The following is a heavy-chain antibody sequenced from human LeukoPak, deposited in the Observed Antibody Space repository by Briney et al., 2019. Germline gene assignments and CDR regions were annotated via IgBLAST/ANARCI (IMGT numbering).Heavy chain of an antibody. V-gene: IGHV4-59*08. Sequence: SETLSLSCTVSGGSISSYYWSWIRQPPGKGLEWIGYIYYSGSTNYNPSLKSRVTISVDTSKNQFSLKLSSVTAADTAVYYCARAPYCTATTCFGGPTNLCDPWGQGTLVTVSS. CDR2: IYYSGST. J-gene: IGHJ5*02. D-gene: IGHD2-8*02. CDR1: GGSISSYY. CDR3: ARAPYCTATTCFGGPTNLCDP.